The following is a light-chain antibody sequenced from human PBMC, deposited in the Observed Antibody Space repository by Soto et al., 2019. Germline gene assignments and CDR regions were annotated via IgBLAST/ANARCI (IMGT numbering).Light chain of an antibody. CDR1: QSVGSD. CDR2: GAS. Sequence: EIVMTQSPATLSVSPGERATLSCRTSQSVGSDLAWYQQKPGQAPRLLISGASTRATGIPARFSGSGSGTGFTLTISSLQSEDFAVYYCQQYNNWLTFGGATKVDIK. CDR3: QQYNNWLT. J-gene: IGKJ4*01. V-gene: IGKV3-15*01.